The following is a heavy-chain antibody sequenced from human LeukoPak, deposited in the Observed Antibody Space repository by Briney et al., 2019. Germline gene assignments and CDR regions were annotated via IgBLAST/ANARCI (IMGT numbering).Heavy chain of an antibody. CDR3: ARDSHSSGYYRYYFDY. Sequence: SETLSLTCTVSGGSISSGGYYWSWVRQRPGKGLEWIGYIYYSGSTHYNPSLKSRVTISVDTSKNQFSLKLSSVTAAHTAVYYCARDSHSSGYYRYYFDYWGQGTLVTVSP. D-gene: IGHD3-22*01. CDR1: GGSISSGGYY. J-gene: IGHJ4*02. V-gene: IGHV4-31*03. CDR2: IYYSGST.